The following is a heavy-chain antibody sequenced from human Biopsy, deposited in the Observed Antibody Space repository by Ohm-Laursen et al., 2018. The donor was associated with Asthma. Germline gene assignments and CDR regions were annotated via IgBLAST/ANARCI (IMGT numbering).Heavy chain of an antibody. D-gene: IGHD1-26*01. J-gene: IGHJ4*02. CDR3: AREEGHSGSYYLDY. V-gene: IGHV3-74*03. CDR2: INTDGIST. CDR1: RFTFNKFW. Sequence: SLRLSCAASRFTFNKFWMHWVRQAPGKGLVWVARINTDGISTTYADSVKGRFTISRDNAKNTLYLQMNDLRADDTALYYCAREEGHSGSYYLDYWGQGTLVTVSS.